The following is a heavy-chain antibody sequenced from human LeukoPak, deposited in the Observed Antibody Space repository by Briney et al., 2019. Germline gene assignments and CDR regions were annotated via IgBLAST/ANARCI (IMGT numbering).Heavy chain of an antibody. CDR2: IKEDGSTK. D-gene: IGHD2-2*01. Sequence: GGSLRLSCAASGFNLGAFWMSWVRQAPGKGLEWVANIKEDGSTKSYVDSVKGRFTISRGNAKSSLYLQMNSLRAEDTAMYFCARDGGYCSGITCPGDLWGQGTLVTVSP. CDR1: GFNLGAFW. CDR3: ARDGGYCSGITCPGDL. J-gene: IGHJ4*02. V-gene: IGHV3-7*01.